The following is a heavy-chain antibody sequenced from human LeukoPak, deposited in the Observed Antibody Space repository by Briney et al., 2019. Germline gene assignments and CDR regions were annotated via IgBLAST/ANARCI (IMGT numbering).Heavy chain of an antibody. D-gene: IGHD3-3*01. CDR3: ARASLDFWSGYKLYWFNP. J-gene: IGHJ5*02. CDR1: GYTFTSYG. Sequence: ASVKVSCKASGYTFTSYGISWVRQAPGQGLEWMGWISAYNGNTNYAQKLQGRVTMTTDTSTSTAYMELRSLRSDDTAVYYCARASLDFWSGYKLYWFNPWGQGTLDTVSS. V-gene: IGHV1-18*01. CDR2: ISAYNGNT.